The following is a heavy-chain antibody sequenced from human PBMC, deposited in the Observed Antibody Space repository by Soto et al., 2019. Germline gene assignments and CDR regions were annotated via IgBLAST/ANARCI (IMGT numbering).Heavy chain of an antibody. CDR2: IYPGDSAT. CDR1: GYSFYNYW. CDR3: ARLSTNNCPLY. V-gene: IGHV5-51*01. J-gene: IGHJ4*02. D-gene: IGHD1-20*01. Sequence: PGESLKISCRGSGYSFYNYWIGWVRQMPGKGLEWMGIIYPGDSATTYSPSWQGQVTFSADKSIDTAYLQWTSLKASDTAIYYCARLSTNNCPLYWGQGTQVTVSS.